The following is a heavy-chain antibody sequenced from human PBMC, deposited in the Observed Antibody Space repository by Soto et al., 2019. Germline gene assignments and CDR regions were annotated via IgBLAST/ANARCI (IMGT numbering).Heavy chain of an antibody. D-gene: IGHD1-26*01. Sequence: GGCLRLSCAGSGFAFSYAWINWVRHVPGKGLEWVGRIKSQAVGGTTDFATAVRGRFAITRDDSRNVAYMQMSSLYIEDTAVYYRTSDSYSPVREVRFDYWGHGSLVTVSS. CDR2: IKSQAVGGTT. CDR1: GFAFSYAW. V-gene: IGHV3-15*07. J-gene: IGHJ4*01. CDR3: TSDSYSPVREVRFDY.